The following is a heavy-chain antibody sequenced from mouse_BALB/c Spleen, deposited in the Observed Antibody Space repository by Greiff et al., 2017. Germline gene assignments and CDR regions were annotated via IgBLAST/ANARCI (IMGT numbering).Heavy chain of an antibody. D-gene: IGHD2-2*01. Sequence: QVQLQQSGPGLVQPSQSLSITCTVSGFSLTIYGVHWVRQSPGKGLEWLGVIWSGGSTDYNAAFISRLSISKDNSKSQVFFKMNSLQANDTAIYYCARNGYDYAMDYWGQGTSVTVSS. V-gene: IGHV2-2*02. CDR2: IWSGGST. J-gene: IGHJ4*01. CDR3: ARNGYDYAMDY. CDR1: GFSLTIYG.